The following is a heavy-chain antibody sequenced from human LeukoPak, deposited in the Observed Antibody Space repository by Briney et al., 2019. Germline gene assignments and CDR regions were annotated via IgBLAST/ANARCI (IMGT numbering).Heavy chain of an antibody. Sequence: PSETLSLTCTVSGYSISSGYYWGWIRQPPGKGLEWIGCIYHSGSTYYNPSLKSRVTISVDTSKNQFSLKLSSVTAADTAVYYCATVTMPKSGAFDIWGQGTMVTVSS. CDR2: IYHSGST. CDR3: ATVTMPKSGAFDI. V-gene: IGHV4-38-2*02. CDR1: GYSISSGYY. D-gene: IGHD2-2*01. J-gene: IGHJ3*02.